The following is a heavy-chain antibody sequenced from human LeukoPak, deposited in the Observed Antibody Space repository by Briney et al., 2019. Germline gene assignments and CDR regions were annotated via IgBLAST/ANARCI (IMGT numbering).Heavy chain of an antibody. J-gene: IGHJ4*02. V-gene: IGHV5-51*01. CDR2: IYPGDSDT. D-gene: IGHD1-26*01. Sequence: GEPLKISCKGSGDSFTFYWIGWVRQMPGKGLEWMGVIYPGDSDTRYSPSFQGQVTISADKSISTAYLQWSSLKASDTAIYYCARQGGSYRSPFDFWGQGTLVTVSS. CDR1: GDSFTFYW. CDR3: ARQGGSYRSPFDF.